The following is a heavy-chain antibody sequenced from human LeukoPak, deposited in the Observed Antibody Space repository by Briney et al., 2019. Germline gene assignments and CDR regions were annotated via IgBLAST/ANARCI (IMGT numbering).Heavy chain of an antibody. V-gene: IGHV3-23*01. Sequence: PGGSLRLSCAASGFTFSSYAMSWVRQAPGKGLEWVSTSGSAGNTYHADSVKGRFTISRDNSKNTLYLQMNSLRAEDTAVYYCAKRSPYYFDYWGQGTLVTVSS. CDR3: AKRSPYYFDY. CDR2: SGSAGNT. CDR1: GFTFSSYA. J-gene: IGHJ4*02.